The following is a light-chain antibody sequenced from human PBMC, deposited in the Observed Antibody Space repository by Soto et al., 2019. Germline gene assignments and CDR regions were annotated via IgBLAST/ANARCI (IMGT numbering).Light chain of an antibody. CDR2: AAS. CDR1: QSVGRNY. V-gene: IGKV3-20*01. J-gene: IGKJ5*01. CDR3: QHYGTSIP. Sequence: QSAGTLTMSQGEGATLSCRASQSVGRNYLAWYQQKPGQAPRLLIYAASSRATGIPDRFSGSVSGTGFTLTISRLEPDDFAVYYCQHYGTSIPFCQGTRLEI.